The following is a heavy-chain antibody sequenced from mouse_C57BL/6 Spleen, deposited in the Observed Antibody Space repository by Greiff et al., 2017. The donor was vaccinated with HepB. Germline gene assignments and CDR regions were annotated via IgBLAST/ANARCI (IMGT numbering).Heavy chain of an antibody. CDR3: ARSEYYYAMDY. Sequence: QVQLQQPGAELVKPGASVKMSCKASGYTFTSYWITWVKQRPGLGLEWIGDIYPGSGSTNYNEKFKSKATLTVDTSSSTAYMQLSSLTSEDSAVYYCARSEYYYAMDYWGQGTSVTVSS. CDR2: IYPGSGST. V-gene: IGHV1-55*01. J-gene: IGHJ4*01. CDR1: GYTFTSYW.